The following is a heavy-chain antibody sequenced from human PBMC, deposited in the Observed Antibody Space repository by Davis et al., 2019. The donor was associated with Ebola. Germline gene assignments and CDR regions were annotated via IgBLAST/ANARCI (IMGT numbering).Heavy chain of an antibody. J-gene: IGHJ4*02. CDR3: ARDRYSSSVLPVPVDY. D-gene: IGHD6-6*01. CDR2: MNPNSGNT. CDR1: GYTFTNYD. Sequence: AASVKVSCKASGYTFTNYDINWVRQATGQGLEWMGWMNPNSGNTGYAQKFQGRVTMATDTYTSKAYMELRSLRSDDTAVYYSARDRYSSSVLPVPVDYWGQGTLVTVSS. V-gene: IGHV1-8*01.